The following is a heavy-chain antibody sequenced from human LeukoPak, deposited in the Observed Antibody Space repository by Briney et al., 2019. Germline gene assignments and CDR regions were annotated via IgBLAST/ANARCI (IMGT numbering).Heavy chain of an antibody. CDR2: IEQDGGEK. CDR1: GFTFSNYW. CDR3: ARDRGYSTFDY. Sequence: GGSLRLSCAASGFTFSNYWVSWVRQAPGKGLEWVANIEQDGGEKNYVDSVKGRFTISRDNARNSLYLQMNSLRAEDTAVYYCARDRGYSTFDYWGQGTLVTVSS. V-gene: IGHV3-7*01. D-gene: IGHD4-23*01. J-gene: IGHJ4*02.